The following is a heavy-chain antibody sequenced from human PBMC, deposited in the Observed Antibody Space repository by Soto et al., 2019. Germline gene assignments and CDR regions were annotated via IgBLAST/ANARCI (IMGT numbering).Heavy chain of an antibody. J-gene: IGHJ4*02. Sequence: GASVKVSCKASGYTFTSYGISWVLQAPGQGLEWMGWISAYNGNTNYAQKLQGRVTMTTDTSTSTAYMELRSLRSDDTAVYYCARAEGYCSSTSCYVLFSDYWGQGTLVTVSS. CDR1: GYTFTSYG. CDR3: ARAEGYCSSTSCYVLFSDY. V-gene: IGHV1-18*01. CDR2: ISAYNGNT. D-gene: IGHD2-2*01.